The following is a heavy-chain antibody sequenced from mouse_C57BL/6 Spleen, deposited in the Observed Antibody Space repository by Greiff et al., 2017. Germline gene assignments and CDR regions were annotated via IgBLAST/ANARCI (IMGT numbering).Heavy chain of an antibody. J-gene: IGHJ3*01. CDR2: ISSGGSYT. V-gene: IGHV5-6*01. Sequence: EVQRVESGGDLVKPGGSLKFSCAASGFTFRSYGMSWVRQTPDKRLEWVATISSGGSYTFYPESVKGRFTISRDNAKNTLYLQMSSLKSEDTAMYYFASQGDYAFAYWGQGTLVTVSA. D-gene: IGHD2-4*01. CDR1: GFTFRSYG. CDR3: ASQGDYAFAY.